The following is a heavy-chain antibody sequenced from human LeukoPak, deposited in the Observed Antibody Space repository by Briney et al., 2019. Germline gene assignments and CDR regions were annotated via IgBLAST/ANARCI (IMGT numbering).Heavy chain of an antibody. J-gene: IGHJ4*02. CDR1: GFTFSRFA. CDR3: ARDPGGYFDY. CDR2: ISYDGSNK. D-gene: IGHD3-16*01. Sequence: GGSLRLSCAASGFTFSRFAMYWVRQAPVKGLEWVAVISYDGSNKYYADSVKGRFTISRDNAKNSLYLQMNSLRAEDTAAYYCARDPGGYFDYWGQGTLVTVSS. V-gene: IGHV3-30-3*01.